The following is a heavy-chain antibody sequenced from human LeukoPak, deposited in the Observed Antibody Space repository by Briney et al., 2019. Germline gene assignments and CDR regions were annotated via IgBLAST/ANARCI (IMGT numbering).Heavy chain of an antibody. D-gene: IGHD5-18*01. V-gene: IGHV3-74*01. CDR1: GFTFSSYW. CDR2: INSDGSST. CDR3: ARGKWLQYYFDY. Sequence: GGSLRLSCAASGFTFSSYWMHWVRQAPGKGLVWVSRINSDGSSTSYADSVKGRFTISRGNAKNTLYLQMNSLRAEDTAVYYCARGKWLQYYFDYWGQGTLVTVSS. J-gene: IGHJ4*02.